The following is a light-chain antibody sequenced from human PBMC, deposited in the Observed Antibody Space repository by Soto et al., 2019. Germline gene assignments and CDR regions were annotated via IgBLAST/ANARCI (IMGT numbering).Light chain of an antibody. CDR2: TAS. CDR3: LQEGNYPLT. J-gene: IGKJ4*01. V-gene: IGKV1-6*02. CDR1: QGRRED. Sequence: AIQMTQSPSSLSASVGERVTITCRAIQGRREDLGWYQVKPGQAPKLLIYTASNLQSGDPSRFSCSGSDTEFSLTITSLHPEDFATYYCLQEGNYPLTFGGGTNVEVK.